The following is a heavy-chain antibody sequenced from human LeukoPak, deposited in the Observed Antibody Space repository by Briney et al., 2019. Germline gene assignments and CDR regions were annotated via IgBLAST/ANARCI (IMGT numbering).Heavy chain of an antibody. D-gene: IGHD3-3*01. CDR3: AKGRPSITIFGVVIMGSGFDP. V-gene: IGHV3-23*01. CDR1: GFTFSSYA. J-gene: IGHJ5*02. CDR2: ISGSGGST. Sequence: GGSLRLSCAASGFTFSSYAMSWVRQAPGKGLEWVSAISGSGGSTYYADSVKGRFTISRDNSKNTLYLQMNSLRAKDTAVYYCAKGRPSITIFGVVIMGSGFDPWGQGTLVTVSS.